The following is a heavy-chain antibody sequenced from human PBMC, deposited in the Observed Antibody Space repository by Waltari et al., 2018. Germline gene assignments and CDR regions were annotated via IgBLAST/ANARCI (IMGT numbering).Heavy chain of an antibody. CDR1: GGSFSGYY. CDR2: INHSGST. J-gene: IGHJ4*02. D-gene: IGHD2-15*01. V-gene: IGHV4-34*01. Sequence: QVQLQQWGAGLLKPSETLSLTCAVYGGSFSGYYWSWIRQPPGKGLEWIGEINHSGSTNDNPSLKGRVNLSVDTSKNQFSLKLSSVTAADTAVYYCAMIGYCSGGSCHPFDYWGQGTLVTVSS. CDR3: AMIGYCSGGSCHPFDY.